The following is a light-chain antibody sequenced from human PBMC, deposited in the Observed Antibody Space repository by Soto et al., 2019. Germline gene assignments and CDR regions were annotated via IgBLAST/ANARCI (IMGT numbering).Light chain of an antibody. Sequence: EIVLTQSPGTLSLSPGERATLSCRASQSVRSSFLAWYQQKPGQAPRLLIYGASSGATGIPDRFSGSGSGTDFTLTISRLEPEDFAVYYCQQYGRSPRTCGQGTKLEIK. CDR3: QQYGRSPRT. CDR2: GAS. V-gene: IGKV3-20*01. CDR1: QSVRSSF. J-gene: IGKJ2*01.